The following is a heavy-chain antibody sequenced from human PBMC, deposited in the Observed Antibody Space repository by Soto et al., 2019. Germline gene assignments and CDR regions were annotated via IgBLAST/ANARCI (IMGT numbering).Heavy chain of an antibody. CDR2: INHSGST. D-gene: IGHD3-3*01. J-gene: IGHJ6*02. Sequence: ETLSLTCAVYGGSFSGYYWSWIRQPPGKGLEWIGEINHSGSTNYNPSLKSRVTISVDTSKNQFSLKLSSVTAADTAVYYCARVKAYYDFWSGSPPHYYYYGMDVWGQGTTVTVSS. V-gene: IGHV4-34*01. CDR1: GGSFSGYY. CDR3: ARVKAYYDFWSGSPPHYYYYGMDV.